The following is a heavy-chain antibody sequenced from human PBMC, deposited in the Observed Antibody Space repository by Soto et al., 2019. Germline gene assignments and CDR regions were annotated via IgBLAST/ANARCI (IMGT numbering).Heavy chain of an antibody. J-gene: IGHJ4*02. V-gene: IGHV1-2*02. Sequence: ASVKVSCKASGYTFTGYYMHWVRQAPGQGLEWMGWINPNSGGTNYAQKFQGRVTMTRDTSISTAYMELSRLRSDDTAVYYYARCYSGSYRVFDYWGQGTLVTVSS. CDR3: ARCYSGSYRVFDY. D-gene: IGHD1-26*01. CDR2: INPNSGGT. CDR1: GYTFTGYY.